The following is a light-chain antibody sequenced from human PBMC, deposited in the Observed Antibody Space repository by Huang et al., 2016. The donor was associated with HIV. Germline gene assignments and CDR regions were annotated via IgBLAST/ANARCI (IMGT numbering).Light chain of an antibody. CDR2: GAS. CDR1: QTVSSSH. J-gene: IGKJ3*01. CDR3: QQYGRSPLT. Sequence: EIVLTQSPGTLSLSPGDRATLSCRASQTVSSSHLAWYQQTPGQAPRLLIYGASGRATGIPGRFSGSGSGTDFTLTISRLEPEDFAVYYCQQYGRSPLTFGPGTKVESK. V-gene: IGKV3-20*01.